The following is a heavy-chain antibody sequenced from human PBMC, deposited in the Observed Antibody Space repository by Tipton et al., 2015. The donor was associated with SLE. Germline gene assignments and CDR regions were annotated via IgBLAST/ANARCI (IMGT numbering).Heavy chain of an antibody. Sequence: SLRLSCAASGFTVSTNYMSWVRRAPGKGLEWVSVIYSAGSTYYADSVKGRFAISRDSSKNTLYLQMNSPRLEDTAVYYCATVAAAGTYNFDCWGQGTLVTVSS. CDR2: IYSAGST. CDR1: GFTVSTNY. D-gene: IGHD6-13*01. J-gene: IGHJ4*02. V-gene: IGHV3-53*05. CDR3: ATVAAAGTYNFDC.